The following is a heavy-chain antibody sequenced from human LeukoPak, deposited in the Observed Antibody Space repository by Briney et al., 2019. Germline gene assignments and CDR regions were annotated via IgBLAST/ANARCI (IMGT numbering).Heavy chain of an antibody. V-gene: IGHV3-48*03. CDR2: ISSSGSTI. Sequence: PGGSLRLSCAAPGFTFSSYEMNWVRQAPGKGLEWVSYISSSGSTIYYADSVKGRFTISRDNAKNSLYLQMNSLRAEDTAVYYCARDRSGSYPYWGQGTLVTVSS. J-gene: IGHJ4*02. CDR3: ARDRSGSYPY. D-gene: IGHD1-26*01. CDR1: GFTFSSYE.